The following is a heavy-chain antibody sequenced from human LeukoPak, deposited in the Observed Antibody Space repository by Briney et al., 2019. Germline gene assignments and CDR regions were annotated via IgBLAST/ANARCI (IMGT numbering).Heavy chain of an antibody. CDR1: GGTFSSYA. CDR2: IIPIFGTA. D-gene: IGHD5-12*01. V-gene: IGHV1-69*13. Sequence: SVKVSCRASGGTFSSYAISWVRQAPGQGLEWMGGIIPIFGTANYAQKFQGRVTITADESTSTAYMELSSLRSEDTAVYYCARPINYYYYYGMDVWGQGTTVTVSS. CDR3: ARPINYYYYYGMDV. J-gene: IGHJ6*02.